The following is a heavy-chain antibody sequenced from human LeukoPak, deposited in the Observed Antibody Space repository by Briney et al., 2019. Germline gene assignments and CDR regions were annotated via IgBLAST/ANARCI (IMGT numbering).Heavy chain of an antibody. CDR1: GYTFTGYY. D-gene: IGHD5-12*01. CDR2: INPNSGGT. J-gene: IGHJ4*02. V-gene: IGHV1-2*04. Sequence: ASVKVSCKASGYTFTGYYMHWVRQAPGQGLEWMGWINPNSGGTNYAQKFQGWVTMTRDTSISTAYMELSRLRSDDTAVYYCARAIYSGYDVGDYWGQGTLVTVSS. CDR3: ARAIYSGYDVGDY.